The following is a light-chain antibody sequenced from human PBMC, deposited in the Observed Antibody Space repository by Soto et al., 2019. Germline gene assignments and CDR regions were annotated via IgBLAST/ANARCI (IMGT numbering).Light chain of an antibody. CDR2: NNN. V-gene: IGLV1-44*01. CDR1: SSNIGSNT. J-gene: IGLJ3*02. Sequence: QSVLTQPPSASGTPGQRVTISCSGSSSNIGSNTGNWYQQLPGTAPKLLIYNNNQRPSGVPDRFSGSKSGTSASLAITGLQSEDDADYYCAAWDDRLNGRVFGGGTKVTVL. CDR3: AAWDDRLNGRV.